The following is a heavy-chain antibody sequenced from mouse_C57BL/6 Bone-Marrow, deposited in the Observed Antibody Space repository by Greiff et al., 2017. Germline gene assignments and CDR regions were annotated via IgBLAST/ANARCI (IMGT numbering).Heavy chain of an antibody. Sequence: QVQLQQPGAELVRPGPSVKLSCKASGYTFTSYWMHWVKQRPGQGLEWIGVIDPSDSYTNYNQKFKGKATLTVDTSSSTAYMQLSSLTSEDSAVYYCARGLLGSWFAYWGQGTLVTVSA. J-gene: IGHJ3*01. V-gene: IGHV1-59*01. D-gene: IGHD2-3*01. CDR3: ARGLLGSWFAY. CDR1: GYTFTSYW. CDR2: IDPSDSYT.